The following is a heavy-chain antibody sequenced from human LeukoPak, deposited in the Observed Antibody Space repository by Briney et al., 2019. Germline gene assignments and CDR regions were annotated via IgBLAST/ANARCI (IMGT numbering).Heavy chain of an antibody. V-gene: IGHV3-30*18. D-gene: IGHD3-10*01. CDR1: GFTFSSYG. J-gene: IGHJ3*02. Sequence: GGSLRLSCAASGFTFSSYGMHWVRQSPGKGLAWAAVISYDGSNKYYADSVKGRFTISRDNSKNTLYLQMNSLRAEDTAVYCCAKDSGSGSYYTGTDAFDIWGQGTMVTVSS. CDR2: ISYDGSNK. CDR3: AKDSGSGSYYTGTDAFDI.